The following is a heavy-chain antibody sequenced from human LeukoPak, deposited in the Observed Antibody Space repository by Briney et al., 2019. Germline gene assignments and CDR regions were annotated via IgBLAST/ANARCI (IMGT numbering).Heavy chain of an antibody. CDR3: ARDRPLQGLDY. J-gene: IGHJ4*02. CDR2: ISSSSNYI. V-gene: IGHV3-21*01. D-gene: IGHD5-24*01. Sequence: GALRLSCAASGFTFSSYSMNWVRQAPGKGLEWVSSISSSSNYIYYADSVKGRFTISRDNAKKSLYLQMNSLRAEDTAVYYCARDRPLQGLDYWGQGTLVTVSS. CDR1: GFTFSSYS.